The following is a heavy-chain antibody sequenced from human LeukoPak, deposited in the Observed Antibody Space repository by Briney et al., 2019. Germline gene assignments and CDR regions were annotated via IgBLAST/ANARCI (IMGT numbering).Heavy chain of an antibody. CDR2: IGSAGDT. Sequence: GGSLRLSCAASGFTFSSHDMHWVRQARGKGLEWVSGIGSAGDTHYPGSVKGRFTISRENAKNSLSLQMNSLRAGDTAVYYCARGRCSSATCYEKLYGMDVWGQGTTVTVSS. V-gene: IGHV3-13*01. CDR3: ARGRCSSATCYEKLYGMDV. CDR1: GFTFSSHD. D-gene: IGHD2-2*01. J-gene: IGHJ6*02.